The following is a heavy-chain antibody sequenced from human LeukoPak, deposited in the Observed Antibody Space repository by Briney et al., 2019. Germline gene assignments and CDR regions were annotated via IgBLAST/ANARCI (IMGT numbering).Heavy chain of an antibody. D-gene: IGHD2-2*01. Sequence: ASVKVSCKASGGTFSSYAISWVRQAPGQGLEWMGGIIPIFGTANYAQKFQGRVTITADESTSTAYMELSSLRSDDTAVYYCARFFCSSTSCPEPFDYWGQGTLVTVSS. J-gene: IGHJ4*02. CDR3: ARFFCSSTSCPEPFDY. CDR1: GGTFSSYA. V-gene: IGHV1-69*13. CDR2: IIPIFGTA.